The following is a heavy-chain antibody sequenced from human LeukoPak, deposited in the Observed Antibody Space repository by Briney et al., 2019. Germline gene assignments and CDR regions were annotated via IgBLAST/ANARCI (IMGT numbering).Heavy chain of an antibody. V-gene: IGHV6-1*01. Sequence: PSQTLSLTCAISGDSVSSNTAAWNWIRQSPSRGLEWLGRTFYRSNWYDDYAASVKSRITINPDRSKNQFSLHLKSVTPEDTAVYYCAREVAGAWAFDIWGQGTRVTVSS. D-gene: IGHD6-19*01. J-gene: IGHJ3*02. CDR1: GDSVSSNTAA. CDR3: AREVAGAWAFDI. CDR2: TFYRSNWYD.